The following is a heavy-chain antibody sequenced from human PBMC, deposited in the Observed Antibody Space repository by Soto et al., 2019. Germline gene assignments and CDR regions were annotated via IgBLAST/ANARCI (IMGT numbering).Heavy chain of an antibody. D-gene: IGHD4-17*01. J-gene: IGHJ4*02. CDR2: IYDSGST. CDR1: GGAISSGRYY. V-gene: IGHV4-39*01. Sequence: SETVCLTGTVSGGAISSGRYYWGWIRQPPGKGLEWMERIYDSGSTYYSPSLKRRVNISVDTSKNQFSLKLSSVTAADKAVYYCARSEATVTTVNYSFAYWGQGTLVTGSS. CDR3: ARSEATVTTVNYSFAY.